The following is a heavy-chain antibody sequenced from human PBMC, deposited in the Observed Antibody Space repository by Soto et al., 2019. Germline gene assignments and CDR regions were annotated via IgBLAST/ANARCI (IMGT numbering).Heavy chain of an antibody. V-gene: IGHV3-74*01. CDR1: GFTFSGDW. J-gene: IGHJ4*02. CDR3: ARGPRGLYHHDY. D-gene: IGHD2-2*01. CDR2: INMDGSST. Sequence: EVQLVESGGGLVQPGGSLRLSCAASGFTFSGDWMHWVRQAAGKGLVWVSRINMDGSSTNYADSVKGRFTISRDNAKNTLYLPMTSLRVDDTAVYYCARGPRGLYHHDYWGQGALVTVSS.